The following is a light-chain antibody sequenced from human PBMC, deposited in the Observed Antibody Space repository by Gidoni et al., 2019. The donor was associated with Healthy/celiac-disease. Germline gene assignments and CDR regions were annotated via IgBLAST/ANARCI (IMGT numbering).Light chain of an antibody. CDR1: QSVSSSY. CDR2: GAS. Sequence: EIVLTQSPGTLSLSPGERATLSCRASQSVSSSYLAWYQQKPGQAPRLLIYGASSRATGIPDRFSGSGSGTDFTITISRLEPEDFAVYYCQQYGSLVTFGHGTKVDIK. CDR3: QQYGSLVT. J-gene: IGKJ3*01. V-gene: IGKV3-20*01.